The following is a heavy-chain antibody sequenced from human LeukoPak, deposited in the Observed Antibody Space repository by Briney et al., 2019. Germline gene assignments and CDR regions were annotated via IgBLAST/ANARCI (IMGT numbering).Heavy chain of an antibody. CDR1: GFTFSSYW. CDR3: AREAVQDDAFDI. J-gene: IGHJ3*02. D-gene: IGHD3-10*01. CDR2: INSDGSST. Sequence: GGSLRLSCAASGFTFSSYWMHWVRQAPGKGLVWVSRINSDGSSTSYADSVKGRFTISRDNAKNTLYLQMNSLRAEDTAVYYCAREAVQDDAFDIWGQGTMVTVSS. V-gene: IGHV3-74*01.